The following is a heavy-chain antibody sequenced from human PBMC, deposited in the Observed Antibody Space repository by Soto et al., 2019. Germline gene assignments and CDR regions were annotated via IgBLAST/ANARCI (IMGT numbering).Heavy chain of an antibody. CDR1: GFTFTSSA. Sequence: SVKVSCKASGFTFTSSAVQWVRQARGQRLEWIGWIVVGSGNTNYAQKFQERVTITRDMSTSTAYMELSSLRSEDTAVYYCAADLDYYDSSGYYYRYGYWGQGTLVTVSS. J-gene: IGHJ4*02. CDR2: IVVGSGNT. CDR3: AADLDYYDSSGYYYRYGY. V-gene: IGHV1-58*01. D-gene: IGHD3-22*01.